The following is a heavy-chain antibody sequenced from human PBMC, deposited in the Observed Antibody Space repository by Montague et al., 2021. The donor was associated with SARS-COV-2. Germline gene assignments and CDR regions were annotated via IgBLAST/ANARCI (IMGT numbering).Heavy chain of an antibody. D-gene: IGHD2-15*01. CDR1: GFTFGNYE. CDR2: ISSSATVT. CDR3: ARVGKQYCSGGSCYYKNPYSGMDV. V-gene: IGHV3-48*03. Sequence: SLRLSCAASGFTFGNYEMNWVRQAPGKGLEWVSYISSSATVTYNTDSVKGRFSISRDNGRNSLFLQMNSLRAEDTAIYYCARVGKQYCSGGSCYYKNPYSGMDVWGQGTMVTVSS. J-gene: IGHJ6*02.